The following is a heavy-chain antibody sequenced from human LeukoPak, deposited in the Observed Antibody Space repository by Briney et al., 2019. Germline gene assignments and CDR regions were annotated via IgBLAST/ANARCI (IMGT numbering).Heavy chain of an antibody. J-gene: IGHJ4*02. V-gene: IGHV3-30-3*01. CDR3: ARDLSWRGYDFWSGYYEDIDY. CDR1: GFTFSSYA. D-gene: IGHD3-3*01. CDR2: ISYDGSNK. Sequence: GGSLRLSCAASGFTFSSYAMHWVRQAPGKGLEWVAVISYDGSNKYYADSVKGRFTISRDNSKNTLYLQMNSLRAEDTAVYYCARDLSWRGYDFWSGYYEDIDYWGQGTLVTVSS.